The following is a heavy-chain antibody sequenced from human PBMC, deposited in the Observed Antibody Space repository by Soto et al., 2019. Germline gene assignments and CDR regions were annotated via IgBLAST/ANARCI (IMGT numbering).Heavy chain of an antibody. CDR1: GYTFSGFD. Sequence: ASVKVSCKASGYTFSGFDIIWVRQAPGQGLEWMGWMNPKSGHTAYAQKFQGRVTMARNTSISTAYMELSSLRVEDAAVYYCARDRDTRGPNWFDPWGQGTLVTVSS. V-gene: IGHV1-8*01. J-gene: IGHJ5*02. CDR2: MNPKSGHT. D-gene: IGHD2-8*02. CDR3: ARDRDTRGPNWFDP.